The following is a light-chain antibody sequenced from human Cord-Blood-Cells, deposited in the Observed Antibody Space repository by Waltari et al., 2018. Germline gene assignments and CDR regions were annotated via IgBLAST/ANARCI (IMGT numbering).Light chain of an antibody. CDR2: GGS. J-gene: IGLJ3*02. CDR1: SSDVGSSNL. CDR3: CSYAGSSTYWV. Sequence: QSALTQPASVSGSPGQSITISCTGTSSDVGSSNLVSWYKTHPCKAPKLMIYGGSKRPSGFSNRFSGSKSGNSASLTISGLQAEDEADYYCCSYAGSSTYWVFGGGTKLTVL. V-gene: IGLV2-23*01.